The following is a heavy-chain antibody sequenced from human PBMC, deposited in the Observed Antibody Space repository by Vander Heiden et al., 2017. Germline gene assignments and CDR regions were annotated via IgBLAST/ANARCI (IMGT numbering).Heavy chain of an antibody. Sequence: EVQLVESGGGLVQPGGSLRLSCAASGFTFSSYSMNWVRQAPGKGLEWVSYVSSSSTTIYYSDSVKGRFTISRDNAKNSLYLQMNSLRDEDTAVYYCARDLGVKEGLDCWGQGTLVTVSS. CDR3: ARDLGVKEGLDC. J-gene: IGHJ4*02. CDR2: VSSSSTTI. CDR1: GFTFSSYS. V-gene: IGHV3-48*02. D-gene: IGHD3-16*01.